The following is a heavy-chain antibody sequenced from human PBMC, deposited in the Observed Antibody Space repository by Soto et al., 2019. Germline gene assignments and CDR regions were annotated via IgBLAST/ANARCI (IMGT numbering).Heavy chain of an antibody. CDR2: ISGSGGST. CDR1: GFTFSSYA. V-gene: IGHV3-23*01. CDR3: AKDIKRGGWDLLDKSKGAFDI. D-gene: IGHD1-26*01. J-gene: IGHJ3*02. Sequence: GGSLRLSCAASGFTFSSYAMSWVRQAPGKGLEWVSAISGSGGSTYYADSVKGRFTISRDNSKNTLYLQMNSLSAEDTAVYYCAKDIKRGGWDLLDKSKGAFDIWGQGTMVTVSS.